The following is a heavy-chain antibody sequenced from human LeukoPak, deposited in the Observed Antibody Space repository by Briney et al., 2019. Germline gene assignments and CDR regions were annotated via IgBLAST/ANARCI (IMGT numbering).Heavy chain of an antibody. CDR3: ASAPATSYGVPYYYYYGMDV. J-gene: IGHJ6*04. CDR2: IIPIFGTA. V-gene: IGHV1-69*06. CDR1: GGTFSSYA. Sequence: GASVKVSCKASGGTFSSYAISWVRQAPGQGLEWMGGIIPIFGTANYAQKFQGRVTITADKSTSTAYMELSSLRSEDTAVYYCASAPATSYGVPYYYYYGMDVWGKGTTVTVPS. D-gene: IGHD5-18*01.